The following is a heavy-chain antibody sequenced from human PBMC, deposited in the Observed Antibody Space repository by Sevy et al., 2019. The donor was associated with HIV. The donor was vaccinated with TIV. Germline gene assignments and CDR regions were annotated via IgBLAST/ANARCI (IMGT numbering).Heavy chain of an antibody. V-gene: IGHV1-2*02. Sequence: ASVKVSCETSGYRFTDYYIHWVRQAPGQGLEWMGWINPNSDVTKSAKKFQDRVIMTRDTSISTVYMELRGLTFDDSAVYYCARDQEFCSITTCYSGLDHWGHGSLVTV. J-gene: IGHJ4*01. CDR1: GYRFTDYY. D-gene: IGHD2-2*02. CDR3: ARDQEFCSITTCYSGLDH. CDR2: INPNSDVT.